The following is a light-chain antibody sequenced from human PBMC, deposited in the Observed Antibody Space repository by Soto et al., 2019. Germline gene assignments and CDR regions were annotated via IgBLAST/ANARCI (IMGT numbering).Light chain of an antibody. J-gene: IGKJ1*01. CDR3: QKYNNWPRT. Sequence: EIVMTQSPATLSVSPGERATLSCRASQGVNNYLAWYQHKPGQAPRLLIYGASTRATGIPARFSGSASGTEFTLTISSLQSEDFAVYYCQKYNNWPRTFGQGTKVEIK. CDR1: QGVNNY. CDR2: GAS. V-gene: IGKV3-15*01.